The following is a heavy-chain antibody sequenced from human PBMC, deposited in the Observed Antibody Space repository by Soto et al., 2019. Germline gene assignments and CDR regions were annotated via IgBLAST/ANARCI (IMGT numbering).Heavy chain of an antibody. J-gene: IGHJ4*02. V-gene: IGHV3-49*03. CDR2: IRSKAYGGTT. Sequence: GGSLRLSCTASGFTFGDYAMSWFRQAPGKGLEWVGFIRSKAYGGTTEYAASVKGRFTISRDDSKSIAYLQMNSLKTEDTAVYYCTPERRGYSDYDAFDYWGQGTLVTVSS. CDR1: GFTFGDYA. D-gene: IGHD5-12*01. CDR3: TPERRGYSDYDAFDY.